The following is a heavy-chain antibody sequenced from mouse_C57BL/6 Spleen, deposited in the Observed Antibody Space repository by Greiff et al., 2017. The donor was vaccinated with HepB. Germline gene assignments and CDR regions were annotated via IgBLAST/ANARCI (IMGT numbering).Heavy chain of an antibody. CDR3: ARSSITTVVATGPFAY. CDR1: GFNIKDYY. D-gene: IGHD1-1*01. J-gene: IGHJ3*01. CDR2: IDPEDGET. V-gene: IGHV14-2*01. Sequence: VQLKQSGAELVKPGASVKLSCTASGFNIKDYYMHWVKQRTEQGLEWIGRIDPEDGETKYAPKFQGKATITADTSSNTAYLQLSSLTSEDTAVYYGARSSITTVVATGPFAYWGQGTLVTVSA.